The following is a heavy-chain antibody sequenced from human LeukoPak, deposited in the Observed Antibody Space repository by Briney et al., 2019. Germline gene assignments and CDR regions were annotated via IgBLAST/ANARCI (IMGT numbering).Heavy chain of an antibody. CDR2: ISAYNGNT. D-gene: IGHD2-21*02. V-gene: IGHV1-18*01. CDR3: ARDNIRGNFFDY. J-gene: IGHJ4*02. Sequence: ASVKVSCKASGYTFTSYGISWVRQAPGQGLEWMGWISAYNGNTNYAQKLQGRVTMTTGTSTSTAYMELRSLRSDDTAVYYCARDNIRGNFFDYWGQGTLVTVSS. CDR1: GYTFTSYG.